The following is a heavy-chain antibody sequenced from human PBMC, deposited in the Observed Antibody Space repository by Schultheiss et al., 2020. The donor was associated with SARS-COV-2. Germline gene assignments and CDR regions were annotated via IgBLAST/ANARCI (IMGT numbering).Heavy chain of an antibody. V-gene: IGHV3-30*18. CDR2: ISYDGNKK. CDR1: GFTFSSYA. D-gene: IGHD4/OR15-4a*01. Sequence: GGSLRLSCAASGFTFSSYAMSWVRQAPGKGLEWVAFISYDGNKKFYADSVNGRFTISRDNSERTLYLEMNSLRGEDTAVYYCANDQVPLDYWGQGTLVTVSS. CDR3: ANDQVPLDY. J-gene: IGHJ4*02.